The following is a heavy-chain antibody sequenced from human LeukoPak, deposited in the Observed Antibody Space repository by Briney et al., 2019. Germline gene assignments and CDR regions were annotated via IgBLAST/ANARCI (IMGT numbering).Heavy chain of an antibody. CDR2: ISAYNGNT. V-gene: IGHV1-18*01. CDR3: ARDGSGYDARGDY. CDR1: VYTFTSYG. D-gene: IGHD5-12*01. Sequence: GASVKVSRKSSVYTFTSYGISWVRPAPGQGVAWMGCISAYNGNTNYAQKLQGSVTMTTGTSTSTAYMELRSLRSDDTAVYYCARDGSGYDARGDYWGQGTLVTVSS. J-gene: IGHJ4*02.